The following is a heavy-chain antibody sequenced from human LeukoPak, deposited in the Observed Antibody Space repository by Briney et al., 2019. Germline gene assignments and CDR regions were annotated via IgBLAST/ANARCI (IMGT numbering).Heavy chain of an antibody. CDR3: ARVAHDYGDYGY. Sequence: ASVKVSCKASGYTFTGYYMHWVRQAPGQGLEWMGWINPNSGGTNYAQKFQGRVTITADKSTSTAYMELSSLRSEDTAVYYCARVAHDYGDYGYWGQGTLVTVSS. CDR1: GYTFTGYY. CDR2: INPNSGGT. D-gene: IGHD4-17*01. J-gene: IGHJ4*02. V-gene: IGHV1-2*02.